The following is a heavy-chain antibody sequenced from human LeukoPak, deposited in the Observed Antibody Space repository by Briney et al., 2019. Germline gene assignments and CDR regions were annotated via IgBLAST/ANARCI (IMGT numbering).Heavy chain of an antibody. CDR3: ARANHGVADY. CDR1: GFTVSSNY. CDR2: IYSGAST. J-gene: IGHJ4*02. Sequence: GGSLRLSCAASGFTVSSNYMSWVRQAPRKGLEWVSVIYSGASTYYADSVKGRFTISRDNSKNTLYLQMNSLRAEDTAVYYCARANHGVADYWGQGTLVTVSS. V-gene: IGHV3-66*01. D-gene: IGHD1-14*01.